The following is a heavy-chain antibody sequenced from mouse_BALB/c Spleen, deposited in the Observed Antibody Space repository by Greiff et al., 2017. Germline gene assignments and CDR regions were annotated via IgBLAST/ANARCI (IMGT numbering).Heavy chain of an antibody. Sequence: EVKLLESGGGLVQPGGSLKLSCAASGFDFSRYWMSWVRQAPGKGLEWIGEINPDSSTINYTPSLKDKFIISRDNAKNTLYLQMSKVRSEDTALYYCARRGGYDWAWFAYWGQGTLVTVSA. CDR2: INPDSSTI. J-gene: IGHJ3*01. D-gene: IGHD2-2*01. CDR3: ARRGGYDWAWFAY. V-gene: IGHV4-1*02. CDR1: GFDFSRYW.